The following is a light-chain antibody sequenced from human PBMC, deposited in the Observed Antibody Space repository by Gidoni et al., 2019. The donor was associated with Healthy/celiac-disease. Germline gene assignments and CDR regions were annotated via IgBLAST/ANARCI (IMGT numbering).Light chain of an antibody. Sequence: QSALTQPRSVSGSPGQSVTISCTGTSSDVGGYNYVSWYQQPPGKAPKLMIYDVSKRPSGVPDRFSGSKSGNTASLTISGLQAEDEADYYCSSYAGSYTLVFGGGTKLTVL. J-gene: IGLJ2*01. V-gene: IGLV2-11*01. CDR3: SSYAGSYTLV. CDR2: DVS. CDR1: SSDVGGYNY.